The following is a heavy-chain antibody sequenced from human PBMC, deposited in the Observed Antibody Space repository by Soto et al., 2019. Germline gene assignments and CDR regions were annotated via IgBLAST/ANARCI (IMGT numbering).Heavy chain of an antibody. V-gene: IGHV4-39*01. D-gene: IGHD3-22*01. CDR3: ARLGYDSRGVY. CDR1: GVSFSSSIYY. CDR2: IYYSGST. Sequence: SETLSLTCTVSGVSFSSSIYYWGWIRQPPGKGLEWIGSIYYSGSTYYNPSLKSRVTISVDTSKHQFSLKLSSVTAADTAVYYCARLGYDSRGVYWGQGTLVTVSS. J-gene: IGHJ4*02.